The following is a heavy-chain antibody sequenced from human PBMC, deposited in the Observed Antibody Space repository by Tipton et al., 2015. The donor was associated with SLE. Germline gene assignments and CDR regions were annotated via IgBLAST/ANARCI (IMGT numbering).Heavy chain of an antibody. Sequence: LRLSCAVYGGSFSGYYWSWIRQPPGKGLEWIGEINHSGSTNYSPSLKSRVTISVDTSKNQFSLKLSSVTAADTATYYCARQLWFGEFHFDNWGQGTLVTVSS. J-gene: IGHJ4*02. CDR3: ARQLWFGEFHFDN. V-gene: IGHV4-34*01. CDR1: GGSFSGYY. CDR2: INHSGST. D-gene: IGHD3-10*01.